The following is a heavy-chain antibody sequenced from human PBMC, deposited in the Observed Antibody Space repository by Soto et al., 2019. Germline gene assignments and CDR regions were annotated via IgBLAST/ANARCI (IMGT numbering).Heavy chain of an antibody. D-gene: IGHD3-3*01. Sequence: SETLSLTCAVYGGSVNGYYWNWIRQHPVKGLEWIGEINHTGGTHYNPSLKSRVTMSVDTSKNQFSLRLSSVTAADTAIYYCATRITVFGLLIPPFDPWGEGTQVTGSS. V-gene: IGHV4-34*01. CDR1: GGSVNGYY. J-gene: IGHJ5*02. CDR2: INHTGGT. CDR3: ATRITVFGLLIPPFDP.